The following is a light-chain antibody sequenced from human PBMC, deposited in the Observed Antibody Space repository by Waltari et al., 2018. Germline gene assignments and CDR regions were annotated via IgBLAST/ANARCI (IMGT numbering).Light chain of an antibody. Sequence: VLTQSPGTLSLSPGERATLSCRASQSAASIYLAWYQRTPGQAPRRLFDGASNRTTGNPGRLSGSLSGKDFTLTLSRLEPEAFAMYCCQQYGDSPLYTFGQGTKLEIK. J-gene: IGKJ2*01. CDR1: QSAASIY. CDR3: QQYGDSPLYT. V-gene: IGKV3-20*01. CDR2: GAS.